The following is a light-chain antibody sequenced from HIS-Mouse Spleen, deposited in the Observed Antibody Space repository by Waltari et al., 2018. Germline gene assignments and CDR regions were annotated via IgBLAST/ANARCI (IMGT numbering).Light chain of an antibody. J-gene: IGKJ2*01. CDR2: AAS. V-gene: IGKV4-1*01. Sequence: DIVMTQSPDSLAVSLGERATINCKSSQSVLYSSNNKNYLAWYQQKPGKAPKLLIYAASSLQSGVPSRFSGSGSGTDFTLTISSLQPEDFATYYCQQANSFPHTFGQGTKLEIK. CDR1: QSVLYSSNNKNY. CDR3: QQANSFPHT.